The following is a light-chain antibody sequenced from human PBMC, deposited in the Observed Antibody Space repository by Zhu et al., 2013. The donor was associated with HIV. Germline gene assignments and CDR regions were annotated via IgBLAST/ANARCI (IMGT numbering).Light chain of an antibody. CDR3: VRGTQF. CDR2: KIS. J-gene: IGKJ5*01. Sequence: DVVMTQSPLSLPVTLGQPASISCRSSQSLVHSDGNTYLSWLHQRPGQPPRLLLYKISNRVSGVPDRFTGSGSGTEFTLKISRVEAEDVGVYYCVRGTQFFGQGTRLEI. CDR1: QSLVHSDGNTY. V-gene: IGKV2-24*01.